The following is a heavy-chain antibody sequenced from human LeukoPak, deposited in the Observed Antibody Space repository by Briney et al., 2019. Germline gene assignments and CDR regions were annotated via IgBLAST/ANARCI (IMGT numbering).Heavy chain of an antibody. V-gene: IGHV3-73*01. CDR3: TRHNFYDSSGYCLDY. D-gene: IGHD3-22*01. Sequence: GGSLKLSCAASGFTFSGSAMHWVRQASGRGLEWVGRIRSKANSYATAYAASVKGRFTISRDDSKNTAYLQMNSLKTEDTAVYYCTRHNFYDSSGYCLDYWGQGTLVTVSS. J-gene: IGHJ4*02. CDR2: IRSKANSYAT. CDR1: GFTFSGSA.